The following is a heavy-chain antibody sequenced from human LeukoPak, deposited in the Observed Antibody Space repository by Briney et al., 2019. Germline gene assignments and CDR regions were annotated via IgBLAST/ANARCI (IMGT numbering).Heavy chain of an antibody. CDR1: GFTFSSYA. D-gene: IGHD3-22*01. CDR2: ISGSGGST. V-gene: IGHV3-23*01. CDR3: AKDPRLSADSSGYPFDY. J-gene: IGHJ4*02. Sequence: GGSLRLSCAASGFTFSSYAMSWVRQAPGKGLEWVSAISGSGGSTYYADSVKGRFTISRDNSKNTLYLQMNSLRAEDTAVYYCAKDPRLSADSSGYPFDYWGQGTLVTVSS.